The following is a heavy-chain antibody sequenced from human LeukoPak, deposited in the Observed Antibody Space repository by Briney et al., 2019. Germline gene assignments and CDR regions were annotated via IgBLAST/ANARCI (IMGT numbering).Heavy chain of an antibody. Sequence: ASVKVSCKSSGYTFTSYAMHWVRQAPGQRLEWMGWINAGNGNTKYSQKFQGRVTITRDTSASTAYMELSSLRSEDTAVYYCARTMVRGVIISYYCYGMDVWGKGTTVTVSS. J-gene: IGHJ6*04. CDR3: ARTMVRGVIISYYCYGMDV. CDR2: INAGNGNT. D-gene: IGHD3-10*01. CDR1: GYTFTSYA. V-gene: IGHV1-3*01.